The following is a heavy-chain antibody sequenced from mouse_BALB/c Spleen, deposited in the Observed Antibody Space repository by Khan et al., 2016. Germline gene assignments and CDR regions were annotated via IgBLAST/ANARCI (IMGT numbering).Heavy chain of an antibody. CDR3: ARSPTATRYFDV. CDR2: ISYTGST. Sequence: EVQLQESGPGLVKPSQSLSLTCTVTGYSITSDYAWNWIRQFPGNKLGWMGYISYTGSTRYNPSLKSRISFTRDTSKNQFFLQLNSVTTEDTVTYYCARSPTATRYFDVWGAGTTVTVSS. D-gene: IGHD1-2*01. CDR1: GYSITSDYA. V-gene: IGHV3-2*02. J-gene: IGHJ1*01.